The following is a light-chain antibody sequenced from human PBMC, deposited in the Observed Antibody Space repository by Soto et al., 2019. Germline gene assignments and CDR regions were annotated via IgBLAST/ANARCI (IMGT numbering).Light chain of an antibody. V-gene: IGKV2-30*01. Sequence: DVVMTQSPLSLPVPLGRPASISCSSSQGLVLSDGNTYLSWFHQRPGQSPRRIIYTISDRASGVPDRFSGSGSGTDCTLKISGLEAEDVGVYYCMQSAHWPWTLGPGTKVDIK. CDR1: QGLVLSDGNTY. CDR2: TIS. J-gene: IGKJ1*01. CDR3: MQSAHWPWT.